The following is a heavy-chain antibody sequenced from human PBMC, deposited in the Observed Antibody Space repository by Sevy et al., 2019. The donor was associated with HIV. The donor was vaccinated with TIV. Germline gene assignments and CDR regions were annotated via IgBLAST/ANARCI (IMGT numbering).Heavy chain of an antibody. V-gene: IGHV3-11*06. CDR1: GFTFSDYY. CDR2: ISGSSSYT. J-gene: IGHJ3*02. Sequence: GGSLRLSCAASGFTFSDYYINWIRQAPGKGLEWVSYISGSSSYTNYADSVKGRFTISRDNAKNLLFLQMISLRAEDTAVYYCARVGCSISSCPKGDAFDIWGQGTMVTVSS. D-gene: IGHD2-2*01. CDR3: ARVGCSISSCPKGDAFDI.